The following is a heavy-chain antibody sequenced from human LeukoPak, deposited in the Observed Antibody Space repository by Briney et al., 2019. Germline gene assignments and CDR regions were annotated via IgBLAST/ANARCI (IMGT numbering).Heavy chain of an antibody. D-gene: IGHD5-12*01. CDR1: GYTFTGYY. V-gene: IGHV1-2*02. CDR3: ARESYERPFDL. CDR2: INPNSGGT. Sequence: ASVKVSCKASGYTFTGYYMHWVRQAPGQGLEWIGWINPNSGGTKHAQNFQGRVTMARDTSISTAYMELSRLRSDDTAVYYCARESYERPFDLWGRGTLVTVSS. J-gene: IGHJ2*01.